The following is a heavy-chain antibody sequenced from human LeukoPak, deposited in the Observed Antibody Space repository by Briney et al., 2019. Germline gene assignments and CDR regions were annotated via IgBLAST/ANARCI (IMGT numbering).Heavy chain of an antibody. D-gene: IGHD7-27*01. Sequence: ASAKDSSEHSGDTFSTPSTTSVPQAPGQGLEWVGWINAYNGHTNYVQNLQGRATMTTDTSTSTAYMELRSLRSDDTAVYYCVSGEYNYFDYWGQGTLVTVSS. CDR1: GDTFSTPS. CDR3: VSGEYNYFDY. CDR2: INAYNGHT. J-gene: IGHJ4*02. V-gene: IGHV1-18*01.